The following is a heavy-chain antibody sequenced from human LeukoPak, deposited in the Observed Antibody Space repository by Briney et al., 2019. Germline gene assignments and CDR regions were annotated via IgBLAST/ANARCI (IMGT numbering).Heavy chain of an antibody. CDR3: VSGMLSPKRSYFDY. Sequence: GGSLRLSCAASGFTFDDYAMHWVRQAPGKGLEWVSLISGGGGSTYYAYSVKGRFTISRDNSKNSLYLQMNSLRTEDTALYYCVSGMLSPKRSYFDYWGQGTLVTVSS. CDR2: ISGGGGST. CDR1: GFTFDDYA. J-gene: IGHJ4*02. D-gene: IGHD2-8*01. V-gene: IGHV3-43*02.